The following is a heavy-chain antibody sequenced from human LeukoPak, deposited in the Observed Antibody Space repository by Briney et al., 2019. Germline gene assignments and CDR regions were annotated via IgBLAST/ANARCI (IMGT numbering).Heavy chain of an antibody. CDR1: GGSFSGYY. J-gene: IGHJ4*02. Sequence: SETLSLTCAVYGGSFSGYYWSWIRQPPGKGLEWIGGINHSGSTNYNPSLKSRVTISVDTSKNQFSLKLSSVTAADTAVYYCARRTPFDYWGQGTLVTVSS. V-gene: IGHV4-34*01. CDR2: INHSGST. D-gene: IGHD2-15*01. CDR3: ARRTPFDY.